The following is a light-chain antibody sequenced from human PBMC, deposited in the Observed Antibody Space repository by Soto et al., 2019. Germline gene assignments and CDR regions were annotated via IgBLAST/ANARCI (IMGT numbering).Light chain of an antibody. CDR1: QSVSSN. V-gene: IGKV3-15*01. CDR2: GAS. CDR3: QQYNNWLTWT. Sequence: EIVMTQSPATLSVSPGERATLSCRASQSVSSNLAWYQQXXXXXPRLLIYGASTRATGIPARFSGSGSGTEFTLTISSLQSEDFAVYYCQQYNNWLTWTFGQGTKVEIK. J-gene: IGKJ1*01.